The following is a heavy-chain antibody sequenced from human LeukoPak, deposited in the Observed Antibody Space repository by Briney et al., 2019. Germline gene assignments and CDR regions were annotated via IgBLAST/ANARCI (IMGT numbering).Heavy chain of an antibody. Sequence: GGSLRLSCAATGFTFSNYWMHWVRQAPGKELVWVSRIKSGGSNTNYADSVKGRFTISRDNAKNTLYLQMNSLRAEDTAVYYCARFGSTTFADYWGQGTLVTVSS. D-gene: IGHD3-16*01. CDR1: GFTFSNYW. J-gene: IGHJ4*02. CDR3: ARFGSTTFADY. CDR2: IKSGGSNT. V-gene: IGHV3-74*01.